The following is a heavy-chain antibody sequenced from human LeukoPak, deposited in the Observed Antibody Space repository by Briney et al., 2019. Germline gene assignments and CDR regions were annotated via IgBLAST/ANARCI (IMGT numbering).Heavy chain of an antibody. CDR2: KKQDGSEK. CDR3: VRAMDV. V-gene: IGHV3-7*01. J-gene: IGHJ6*02. Sequence: GGSLRLSGAASGFTFSNYWMSWVRQAPGKGLEWAANKKQDGSEKYYVDSVKGRFTISRDNAKNSLYLQMNSLRVEDTAVYYCVRAMDVWGQGTTVTVSS. CDR1: GFTFSNYW.